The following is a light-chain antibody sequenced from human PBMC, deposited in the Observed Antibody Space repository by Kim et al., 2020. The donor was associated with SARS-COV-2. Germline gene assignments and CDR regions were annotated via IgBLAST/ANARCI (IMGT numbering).Light chain of an antibody. V-gene: IGLV8-61*01. J-gene: IGLJ3*02. CDR1: SGSVSTTYS. Sequence: QTVVTQEPSFSVSPGGTVTLTCGLSSGSVSTTYSPSWYQQTPGQAPRTLIYSTDTRSSGVPDRFSGSILGNKAALTITGAQADDESYYYCVLYVGSGGWVFGGGTKVTVL. CDR3: VLYVGSGGWV. CDR2: STD.